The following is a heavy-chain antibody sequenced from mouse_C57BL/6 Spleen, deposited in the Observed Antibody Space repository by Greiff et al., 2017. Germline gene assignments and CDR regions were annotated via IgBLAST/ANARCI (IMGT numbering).Heavy chain of an antibody. CDR3: ARELTGNFDY. J-gene: IGHJ2*01. CDR1: GYSITSGYD. V-gene: IGHV3-1*01. D-gene: IGHD4-1*01. CDR2: ISYSGST. Sequence: EVKLEESGPGMVKPSQSLSLTCTVTGYSITSGYDWHWIRHFPGNKLEWMGYISYSGSTNYNPSLKSRISITHDTSKNHFFLKLNSVTTEDTATYYCARELTGNFDYWGQGTTLTVSS.